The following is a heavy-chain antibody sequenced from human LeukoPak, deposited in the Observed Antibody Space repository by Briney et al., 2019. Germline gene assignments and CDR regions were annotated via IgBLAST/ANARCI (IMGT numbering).Heavy chain of an antibody. CDR2: IRSKANSYAT. J-gene: IGHJ4*02. Sequence: PGGSLRLSCAASGFTFSGSAMHWVRQASGKGLEWVGRIRSKANSYATAYAASVKGRFTISRDDSKNTAYLQMNSLKTGDTAVYYCTSRGYVNYYGSGSYFGYWGQGTLVTVSS. CDR1: GFTFSGSA. D-gene: IGHD3-10*01. CDR3: TSRGYVNYYGSGSYFGY. V-gene: IGHV3-73*01.